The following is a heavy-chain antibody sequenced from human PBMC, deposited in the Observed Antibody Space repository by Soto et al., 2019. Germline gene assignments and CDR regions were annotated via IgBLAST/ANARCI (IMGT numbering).Heavy chain of an antibody. V-gene: IGHV4-31*03. CDR2: IFYSGSS. CDR1: GGSINSDYY. CDR3: ARASYFSDSFGYFLAS. J-gene: IGHJ4*02. D-gene: IGHD3-22*01. Sequence: SETLSLTCTVSGGSINSDYYWSWIRQHPGKGLEWVGYIFYSGSSYCNPSLKSRITISVDTSKNQFSLKLSSVTAADTAVYYCARASYFSDSFGYFLASWGQGTLVTVS.